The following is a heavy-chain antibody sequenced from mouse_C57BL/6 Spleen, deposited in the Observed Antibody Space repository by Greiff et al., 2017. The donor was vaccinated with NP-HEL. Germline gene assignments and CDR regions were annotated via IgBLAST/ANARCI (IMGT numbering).Heavy chain of an antibody. CDR1: GYTFTDYY. D-gene: IGHD1-1*01. Sequence: EVQLQQSGPELVKPGASVKISCKASGYTFTDYYMNWVKQSHGKSLEWIGDINPNNGGTSYNQKFKGKATLTVDKSSSTAYMELRSLTSEDSAVYYCANYGSSAYWGQGTLVTVSA. CDR2: INPNNGGT. J-gene: IGHJ3*01. V-gene: IGHV1-26*01. CDR3: ANYGSSAY.